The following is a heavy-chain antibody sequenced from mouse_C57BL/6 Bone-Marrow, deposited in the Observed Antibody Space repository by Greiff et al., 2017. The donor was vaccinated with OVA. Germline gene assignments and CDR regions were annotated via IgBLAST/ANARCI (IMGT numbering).Heavy chain of an antibody. Sequence: EVQRVESGGGLVKPGGSLKLSCAASGFTFSSYAMSWVRQTPEKRLEWVATISDGGSYTYYPDNVKGRFTISRDNAKNNLYLQMSHLKAEDTAMYYCAREELEAYWGQGTLVTVSA. J-gene: IGHJ3*01. V-gene: IGHV5-4*01. D-gene: IGHD4-1*01. CDR3: AREELEAY. CDR2: ISDGGSYT. CDR1: GFTFSSYA.